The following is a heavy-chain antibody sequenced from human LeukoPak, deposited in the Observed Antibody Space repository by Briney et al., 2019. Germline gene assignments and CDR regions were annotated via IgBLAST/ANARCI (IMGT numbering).Heavy chain of an antibody. D-gene: IGHD3-10*01. CDR3: AKTYYYGSGSYFDY. CDR2: ISGSGGST. J-gene: IGHJ4*02. V-gene: IGHV3-23*01. CDR1: GFNFGTYG. Sequence: GGSLRLSCAASGFNFGTYGMSWVRQAPGKGLEWVSAISGSGGSTYYADSVKGRFTISRDNSKNTLYLQMNSLRAEDTAVYYCAKTYYYGSGSYFDYWGQGTLVTVSS.